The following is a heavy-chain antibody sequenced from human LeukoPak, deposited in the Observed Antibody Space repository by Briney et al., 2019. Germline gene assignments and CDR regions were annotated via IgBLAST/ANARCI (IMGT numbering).Heavy chain of an antibody. J-gene: IGHJ4*02. D-gene: IGHD3-22*01. CDR1: GFTFSSYE. Sequence: GGSLRLSCAASGFTFSSYEMNWVRQAPGKGLEWVSAISGSGGSTYYADSVKGRFTISRDNSKNTLYLQMNSLRAEDTAVYYCAKVNAPHYYDSSAHGDYWGQGTLVTVSS. CDR3: AKVNAPHYYDSSAHGDY. V-gene: IGHV3-23*01. CDR2: ISGSGGST.